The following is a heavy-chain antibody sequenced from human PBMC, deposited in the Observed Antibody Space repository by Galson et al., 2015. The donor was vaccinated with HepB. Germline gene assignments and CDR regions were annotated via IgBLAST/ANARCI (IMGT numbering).Heavy chain of an antibody. CDR3: ARFPDPGYNSGYFDY. Sequence: LRLSCAASGFTFSTYSMNWVRQAPGKGLEWVSSISSSSSYIYYADSLKGRFTISRDNAKNSLYLQMNSLRAEDTAVYYCARFPDPGYNSGYFDYWGQGTLVTASS. CDR1: GFTFSTYS. J-gene: IGHJ4*02. D-gene: IGHD5-18*01. CDR2: ISSSSSYI. V-gene: IGHV3-21*01.